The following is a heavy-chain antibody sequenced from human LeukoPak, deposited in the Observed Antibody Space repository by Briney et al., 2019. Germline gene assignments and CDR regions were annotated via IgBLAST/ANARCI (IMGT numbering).Heavy chain of an antibody. Sequence: GSLRLSCAASGFTFSSYNMNWVRQSPGKGLEWVSSISSSNDDIHYADSVKGRFTISRDNAKNSLYLQMDSLRAEDTALYYCARVTVPSATAFDYWGRGTLVTVSS. D-gene: IGHD2-2*01. CDR3: ARVTVPSATAFDY. V-gene: IGHV3-21*01. J-gene: IGHJ4*02. CDR2: ISSSNDDI. CDR1: GFTFSSYN.